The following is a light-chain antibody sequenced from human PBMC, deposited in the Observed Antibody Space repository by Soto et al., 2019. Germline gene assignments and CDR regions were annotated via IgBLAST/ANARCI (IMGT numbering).Light chain of an antibody. CDR1: QSIANY. CDR3: QQSYSTPWT. J-gene: IGKJ1*01. Sequence: IQMTQSPSSLSASVGDSVTITCRAGQSIANYLNWYQQKPGKAPQLLIYAASSLQSGVPPRFSGSGSGTDFTLTISSLQPEDFATYYCQQSYSTPWTFGQGTKVEIK. V-gene: IGKV1-39*01. CDR2: AAS.